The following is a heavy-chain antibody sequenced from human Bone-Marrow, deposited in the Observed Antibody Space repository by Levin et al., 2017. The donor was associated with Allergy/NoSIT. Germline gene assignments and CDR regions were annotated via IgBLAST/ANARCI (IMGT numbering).Heavy chain of an antibody. CDR2: IYDSGNT. V-gene: IGHV4-59*08. Sequence: MPSETLSLTCTISGGSIGSYYWSWIRQPPGKGLEWIGYIYDSGNTEYTPSLRSRVTISVERSKNQVSLKLRSVTAADTALYYCARRLSYSSGWYPSGQYNMDVWGQGTRVVVSS. CDR3: ARRLSYSSGWYPSGQYNMDV. CDR1: GGSIGSYY. D-gene: IGHD6-19*01. J-gene: IGHJ6*02.